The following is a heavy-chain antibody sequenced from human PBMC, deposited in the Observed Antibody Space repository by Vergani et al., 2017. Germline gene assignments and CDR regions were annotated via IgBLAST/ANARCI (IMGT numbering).Heavy chain of an antibody. CDR1: GFTFNHYA. J-gene: IGHJ6*02. Sequence: EVQLLESGGDLVQPGGSLRLSCAASGFTFNHYAMNWVRQAPGKGLEWVSGISGSGGSTYYAGSVKGRFTISRDSSKTRLYLQMNSLSAGDTAVYYCAKENPGNSGYDYLTYYHTIDFWGQGARVTVSS. CDR3: AKENPGNSGYDYLTYYHTIDF. V-gene: IGHV3-23*01. CDR2: ISGSGGST. D-gene: IGHD5-12*01.